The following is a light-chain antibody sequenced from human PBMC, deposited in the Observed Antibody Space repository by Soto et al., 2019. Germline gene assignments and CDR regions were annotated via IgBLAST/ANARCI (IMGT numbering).Light chain of an antibody. CDR2: EVS. V-gene: IGLV2-14*01. CDR1: SSDVGGYNY. Sequence: QSALTQPASVSGSPGQSITISCTGTSSDVGGYNYVSWYQQHPGKAPKRMIYEVSNRPSGVSNRFSGSKSGNTASLTISGLQAEDEADYYCSSYTSSSTLVVFGGGTNLTVL. CDR3: SSYTSSSTLVV. J-gene: IGLJ2*01.